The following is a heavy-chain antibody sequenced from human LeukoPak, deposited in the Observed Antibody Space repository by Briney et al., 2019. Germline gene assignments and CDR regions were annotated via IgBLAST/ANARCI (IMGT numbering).Heavy chain of an antibody. CDR1: GFTFSDYY. V-gene: IGHV3-11*01. CDR2: ISSSGSTI. CDR3: AKDGYVWGSYRYGDY. D-gene: IGHD3-16*02. Sequence: GGSLRLSCAASGFTFSDYYMSWIRQAPGKGLEWVSYISSSGSTIYYADSVKGRFTISRDNSKNTLYLQMNSLRAEDTAVYYCAKDGYVWGSYRYGDYWGQGTLVTVSS. J-gene: IGHJ4*02.